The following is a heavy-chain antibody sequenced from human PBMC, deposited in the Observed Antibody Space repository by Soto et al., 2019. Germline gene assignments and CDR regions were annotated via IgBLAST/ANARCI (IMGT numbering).Heavy chain of an antibody. Sequence: PSETLSLTCTVSGGSISSYYWSWIRQPPGKGLEWIGYIYYSGSTNYNPSLKSRVTISVDTSKNQFSLKLSSVTAADTAVYYCASTQMYYCDSSGYYQYYFDYWGQGTLVTVSS. J-gene: IGHJ4*02. CDR2: IYYSGST. D-gene: IGHD3-22*01. V-gene: IGHV4-59*01. CDR1: GGSISSYY. CDR3: ASTQMYYCDSSGYYQYYFDY.